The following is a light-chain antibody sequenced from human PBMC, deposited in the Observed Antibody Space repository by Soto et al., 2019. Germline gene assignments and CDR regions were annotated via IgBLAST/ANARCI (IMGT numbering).Light chain of an antibody. J-gene: IGLJ3*02. CDR1: SSDVGGYNY. V-gene: IGLV2-11*01. CDR2: DVN. CDR3: CSYAGSYTWV. Sequence: QSALTQPRSVSGSPGQSVTISCTGTSSDVGGYNYVSWYQQHPGKAPKLMIYDVNKRPSGVPDRFSGSKSVNTASLTISGLQDEDEADYYCCSYAGSYTWVFGGGTKLTVL.